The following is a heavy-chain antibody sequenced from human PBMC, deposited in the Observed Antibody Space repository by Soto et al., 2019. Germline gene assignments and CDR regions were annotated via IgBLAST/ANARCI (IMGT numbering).Heavy chain of an antibody. D-gene: IGHD2-2*01. Sequence: QVQLVESGGGVVQPGRSLRLSCAASGFTFSSYGMHWVRQAPGKGLEWVAVIWYDGSNKYYADSVKGRFTISRDNSKNTLYMQMNSLRAEDTAVYYCARMDQDCSSTSGYYYYYMDVWGKGTTVTVSS. V-gene: IGHV3-33*01. CDR3: ARMDQDCSSTSGYYYYYMDV. J-gene: IGHJ6*03. CDR1: GFTFSSYG. CDR2: IWYDGSNK.